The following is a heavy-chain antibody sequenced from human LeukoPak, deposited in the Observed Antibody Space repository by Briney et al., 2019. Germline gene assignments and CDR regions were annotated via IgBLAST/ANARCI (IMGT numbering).Heavy chain of an antibody. Sequence: GGSLRLSCAASGFTFSSYSMNWVRQAPGKGLEWVSSISSSSSYIYYADSVKGRFTISRDNAKNSLYLQMNSLRAEDTAVYYCARDSSGWGYFDYWGQGTLVTVSS. CDR2: ISSSSSYI. J-gene: IGHJ4*02. CDR3: ARDSSGWGYFDY. V-gene: IGHV3-21*01. D-gene: IGHD6-19*01. CDR1: GFTFSSYS.